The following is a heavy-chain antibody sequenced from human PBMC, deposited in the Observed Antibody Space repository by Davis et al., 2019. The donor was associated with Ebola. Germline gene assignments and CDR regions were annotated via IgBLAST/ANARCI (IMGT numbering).Heavy chain of an antibody. J-gene: IGHJ5*02. Sequence: MPSETLSLTCAVYGGSFSGYYWSWIRQPPGKGLEWIGEINHSGSTNYNPSLKSRVTISVDTSKNQFSLKLSSVTAADTAMYYCARHVHGGLYYYDSSGYQGWFDPWGQGTLVTVSS. CDR1: GGSFSGYY. D-gene: IGHD3-22*01. CDR3: ARHVHGGLYYYDSSGYQGWFDP. V-gene: IGHV4-34*01. CDR2: INHSGST.